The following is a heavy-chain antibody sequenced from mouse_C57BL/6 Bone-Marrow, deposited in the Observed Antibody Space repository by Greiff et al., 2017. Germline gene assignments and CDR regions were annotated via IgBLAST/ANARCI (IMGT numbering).Heavy chain of an antibody. V-gene: IGHV1-61*01. D-gene: IGHD1-1*01. Sequence: VQLQQPGAELVRPGSSVKLSCKASGYTFTSYWMDWVKQRPGQGLEWIGNIYPSDSETHYNQKFKDKATLTVDKSSSTAYMQLSSLTSEDSAVYYCAREDYYGSSYDYAMDYWGQGTSVTVSS. CDR2: IYPSDSET. J-gene: IGHJ4*01. CDR1: GYTFTSYW. CDR3: AREDYYGSSYDYAMDY.